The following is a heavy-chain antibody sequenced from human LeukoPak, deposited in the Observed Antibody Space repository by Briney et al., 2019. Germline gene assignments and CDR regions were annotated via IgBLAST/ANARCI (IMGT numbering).Heavy chain of an antibody. CDR3: ARSRRYQLLRHAFDI. D-gene: IGHD2-2*01. Sequence: PSETPSLTCAVYGGSFSGYYWSWIRQPPGKGLEWIGEINHSGSTNYNPSLKSRVTISVDTSKNQFSLKLSSVTAADTAVYYCARSRRYQLLRHAFDIWGQGTMVTVSS. V-gene: IGHV4-34*01. CDR2: INHSGST. CDR1: GGSFSGYY. J-gene: IGHJ3*02.